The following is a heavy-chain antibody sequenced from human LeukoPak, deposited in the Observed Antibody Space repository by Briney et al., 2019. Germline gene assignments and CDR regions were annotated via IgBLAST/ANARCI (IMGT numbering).Heavy chain of an antibody. V-gene: IGHV4-39*07. CDR1: GGSISSSSYY. J-gene: IGHJ4*02. Sequence: PSETLSLTCTVSGGSISSSSYYWGWIRQPPGKGLEWIGSIYYSGSTYYNPSLKSRVTISVDTSKNQFSLKLRSLTAADTAVYYCARSLGDLSYTSFNYWGQGILVTVSS. CDR3: ARSLGDLSYTSFNY. CDR2: IYYSGST. D-gene: IGHD3-16*02.